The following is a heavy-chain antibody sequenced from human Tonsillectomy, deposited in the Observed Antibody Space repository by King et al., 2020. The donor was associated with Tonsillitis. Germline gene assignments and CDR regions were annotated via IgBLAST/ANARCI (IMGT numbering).Heavy chain of an antibody. CDR2: IGTSSSYT. J-gene: IGHJ3*02. CDR3: ARPKLELHAFDI. D-gene: IGHD1-7*01. Sequence: VQLVESGGGLVEPGGSLRLSCAASGFTFSDHFMTWVRQAPGRGLEWVSYIGTSSSYTKYADKVKGRFTISRDNAKNSLYLQMNSLRVEDTAVYYCARPKLELHAFDIWGQGTMVTVSS. V-gene: IGHV3-11*05. CDR1: GFTFSDHF.